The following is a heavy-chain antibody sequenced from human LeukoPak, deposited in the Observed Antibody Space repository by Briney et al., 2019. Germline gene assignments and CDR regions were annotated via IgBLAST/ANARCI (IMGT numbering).Heavy chain of an antibody. J-gene: IGHJ4*02. Sequence: ASVKVSCKASGYMFTSYGISWVRQAPGQGLEWMGIINPSGGSTSYAQKFQGRVTMTRDTSTSTVYMELSSLRSEDTAVYCCARDKAGWFGEIDYWGQGTLVTVSS. CDR2: INPSGGST. CDR1: GYMFTSYG. V-gene: IGHV1-46*01. D-gene: IGHD3-10*01. CDR3: ARDKAGWFGEIDY.